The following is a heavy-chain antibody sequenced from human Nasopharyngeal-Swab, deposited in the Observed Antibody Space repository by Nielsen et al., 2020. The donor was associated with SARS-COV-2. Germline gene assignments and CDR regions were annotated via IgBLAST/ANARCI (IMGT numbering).Heavy chain of an antibody. Sequence: GESLKISCAASGFTFDNYEMNWVRQAPGKGLEWVSCISTSGATIHYADSVRGRFTISRDNAKKSLYLQMNSLRAEDTAVYYCARERRAYSSGDGYYYYGMDVWGQGTTVTVSS. V-gene: IGHV3-48*03. D-gene: IGHD6-19*01. CDR1: GFTFDNYE. CDR2: ISTSGATI. J-gene: IGHJ6*02. CDR3: ARERRAYSSGDGYYYYGMDV.